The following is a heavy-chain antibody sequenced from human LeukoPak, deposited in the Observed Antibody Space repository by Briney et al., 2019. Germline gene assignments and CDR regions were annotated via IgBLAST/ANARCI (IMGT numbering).Heavy chain of an antibody. CDR3: ATTDPSSRWHYFDY. J-gene: IGHJ4*02. V-gene: IGHV3-23*01. Sequence: PGGSLRLSCAASGFTFSSYAMSWVRQAPGKGLEWVSAISGSGGSTYYADSVKGRFTISRHNSKNTLYLQMNSLRAEDTAVYYSATTDPSSRWHYFDYWGQGTLVTVSS. D-gene: IGHD6-13*01. CDR1: GFTFSSYA. CDR2: ISGSGGST.